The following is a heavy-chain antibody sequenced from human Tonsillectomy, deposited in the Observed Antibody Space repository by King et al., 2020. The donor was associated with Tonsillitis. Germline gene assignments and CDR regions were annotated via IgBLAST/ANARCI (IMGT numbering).Heavy chain of an antibody. J-gene: IGHJ6*02. V-gene: IGHV3-11*01. CDR3: AREVWAPGLPYYYGMDV. CDR1: GFTFSDYY. D-gene: IGHD3-16*01. Sequence: QLVQSGGGLVKPGGSLRLSCAASGFTFSDYYMSWIRQAPGKGLEWVSDISSSGSTIDYADSLKGRINISRDNAKNSLYLQMNSLRAADTAVYYGAREVWAPGLPYYYGMDVWGQGTTVTVSS. CDR2: ISSSGSTI.